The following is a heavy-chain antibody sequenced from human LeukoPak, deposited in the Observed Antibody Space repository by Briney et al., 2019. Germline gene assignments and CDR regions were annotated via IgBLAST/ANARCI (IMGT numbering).Heavy chain of an antibody. CDR3: ARDGYFYAWDY. CDR1: GFTFSNYW. D-gene: IGHD2/OR15-2a*01. V-gene: IGHV3-7*01. Sequence: GGSLRLSCAPFGFTFSNYWMAWVRQAPGKGLEWVANIHRDGSEEYYVDSVNGRFTISRDNAKNSLYLQMNSLRAEDTAVYFCARDGYFYAWDYWGQGTLVTVSS. J-gene: IGHJ4*02. CDR2: IHRDGSEE.